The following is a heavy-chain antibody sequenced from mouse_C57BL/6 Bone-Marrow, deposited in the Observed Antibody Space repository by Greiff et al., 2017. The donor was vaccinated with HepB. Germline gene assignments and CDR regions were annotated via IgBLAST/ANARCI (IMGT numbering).Heavy chain of an antibody. Sequence: QVQLQQPGAELVKPGASVKLSCKASGYTFTSYWMHWVKQRPGQGLEWIGMIHPNSGSTNYNEKFKSKATLTVDQSSSTAYMQLNSLTSEDSAVYYCAREGLGTTVVAPRHFDYWGQGTTLTVSS. D-gene: IGHD1-1*01. CDR2: IHPNSGST. CDR1: GYTFTSYW. J-gene: IGHJ2*01. CDR3: AREGLGTTVVAPRHFDY. V-gene: IGHV1-64*01.